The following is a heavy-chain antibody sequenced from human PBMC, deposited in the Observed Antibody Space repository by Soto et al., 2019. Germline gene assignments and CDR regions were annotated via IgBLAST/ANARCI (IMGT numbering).Heavy chain of an antibody. CDR2: INPSGGST. V-gene: IGHV1-46*01. CDR1: GYTFTSYY. CDR3: ARDRRRGDCWSGYGYYYYGMDV. Sequence: GASVKVSFKASGYTFTSYYMHWVRQAAGQGLEWMGIINPSGGSTSYAQKFQGRVTMTRDTSTSTVYMELSSLRSEDTAVYYCARDRRRGDCWSGYGYYYYGMDVWGQGTTVTVSS. J-gene: IGHJ6*02. D-gene: IGHD3-3*01.